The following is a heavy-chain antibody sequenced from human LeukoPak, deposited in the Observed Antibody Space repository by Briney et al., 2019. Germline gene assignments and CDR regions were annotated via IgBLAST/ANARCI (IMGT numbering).Heavy chain of an antibody. V-gene: IGHV3-11*06. D-gene: IGHD1-26*01. CDR3: IKNSGRDGGN. J-gene: IGHJ4*02. Sequence: GGSLRLSCAASGFTFTDYYMSWIRQAPGKGREWLSYLSSSSSDTNYADSVKGRFTISRDNAQRSLYLQMNSLRAEDTAVYYCIKNSGRDGGNWGQGTLVTVSP. CDR2: LSSSSSDT. CDR1: GFTFTDYY.